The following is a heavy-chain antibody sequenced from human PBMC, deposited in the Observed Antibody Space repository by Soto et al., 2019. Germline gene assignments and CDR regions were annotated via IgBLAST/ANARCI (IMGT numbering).Heavy chain of an antibody. D-gene: IGHD2-2*01. V-gene: IGHV3-7*01. CDR3: ARPARECSSPGCAN. Sequence: CVLQAPGKGLEWVANINRDGSETYYVDSVKGRFTISRDNIKNSLYLQMTSLRAEDTAVYYCARPARECSSPGCANWGQGTLVTVSS. CDR2: INRDGSET. J-gene: IGHJ4*02.